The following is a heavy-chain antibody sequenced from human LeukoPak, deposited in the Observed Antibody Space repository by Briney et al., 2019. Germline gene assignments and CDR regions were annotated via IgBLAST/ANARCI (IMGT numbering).Heavy chain of an antibody. Sequence: PSETLSLTCTVSGGSISSGAYYWSWIRQHPGKGLEWIGNIYYTGSTYYNPSLQSRVTISVDTSKNQFSLKLSSVTAADTAVYYCASHDYGGKPDAFDVWGQGTMVTVSS. V-gene: IGHV4-31*03. J-gene: IGHJ3*01. CDR3: ASHDYGGKPDAFDV. CDR1: GGSISSGAYY. CDR2: IYYTGST. D-gene: IGHD4-23*01.